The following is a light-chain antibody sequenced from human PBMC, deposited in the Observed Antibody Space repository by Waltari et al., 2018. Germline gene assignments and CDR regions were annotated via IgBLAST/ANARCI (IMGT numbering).Light chain of an antibody. CDR3: QQYYSSPWT. CDR2: DAS. V-gene: IGKV3-20*01. CDR1: ENVGNDY. Sequence: IVLTQSPGTLSLSPGERATLSCRASENVGNDYLAWYQQKPGQAPRLLIYDASRGASGIPDRFSGSGSGTDFSLTISRLEPEDFAVYYCQQYYSSPWTFGQGTKVEI. J-gene: IGKJ1*01.